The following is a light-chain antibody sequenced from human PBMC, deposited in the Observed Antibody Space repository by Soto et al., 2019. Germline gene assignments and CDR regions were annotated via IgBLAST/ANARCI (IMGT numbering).Light chain of an antibody. CDR3: QSYDSSLSGWV. V-gene: IGLV1-40*01. Sequence: QSVLTEPPSVSGAPGQRVTISCTGSSSNIGAGYDVQWYQQLPGTAPKLLIYGNSNRPSGVPDRFSGSQSGTSASLAITGLQAEDEADYYCQSYDSSLSGWVFGGGTKLTVL. CDR1: SSNIGAGYD. CDR2: GNS. J-gene: IGLJ3*02.